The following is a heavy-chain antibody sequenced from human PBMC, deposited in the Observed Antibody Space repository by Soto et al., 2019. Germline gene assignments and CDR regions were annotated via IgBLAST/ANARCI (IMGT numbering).Heavy chain of an antibody. CDR3: AKDRGRYLNNYFDI. D-gene: IGHD3-16*01. CDR2: IGVSGVTT. V-gene: IGHV3-23*01. Sequence: EVQLLESGGGLVQPGGSLRLSCAASGFTFSDYAMSWVRQAPGKGLEWVSTIGVSGVTTYYADSVKGRFTISRDNSKNTVYVQMNSLKAEHSAVVYCAKDRGRYLNNYFDIWGQATLVPVSS. CDR1: GFTFSDYA. J-gene: IGHJ4*02.